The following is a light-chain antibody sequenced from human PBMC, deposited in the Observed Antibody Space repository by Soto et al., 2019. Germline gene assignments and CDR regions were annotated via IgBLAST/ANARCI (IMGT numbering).Light chain of an antibody. CDR2: GAS. CDR3: QQSNKRFPLT. J-gene: IGKJ3*01. CDR1: QSIKSY. V-gene: IGKV1-39*01. Sequence: DIRMTQSPSSLSASVGDRVTITCRASQSIKSYLNWYQQTPGKAPKLLIYGASTLRSGVPSRFSGSESGTDFTLTINGLRPEDVATYYCQQSNKRFPLTFGPGTKVDI.